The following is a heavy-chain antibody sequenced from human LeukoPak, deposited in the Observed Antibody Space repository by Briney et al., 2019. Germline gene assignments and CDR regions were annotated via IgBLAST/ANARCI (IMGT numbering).Heavy chain of an antibody. Sequence: GASVKVSCKASGYTFTSYDINWVRQAPGQGLEWMGWMNPNSGNTGYAQKFQGRVTMTRNTSISTAYMELSSLRSEDTAVYYCATSTREYDFWSGPRDNKWFDPWGQGTLVTVSS. D-gene: IGHD3-3*01. CDR2: MNPNSGNT. J-gene: IGHJ5*02. CDR1: GYTFTSYD. V-gene: IGHV1-8*01. CDR3: ATSTREYDFWSGPRDNKWFDP.